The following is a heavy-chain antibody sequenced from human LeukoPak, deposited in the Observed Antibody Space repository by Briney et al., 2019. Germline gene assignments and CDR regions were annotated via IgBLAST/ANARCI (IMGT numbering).Heavy chain of an antibody. Sequence: SETLSLTCAVYGGSISSYYWSWIRQPPGKGLEWIGYIYYSGSTNYNPSLKSRVTISVDTSKNQFSLKLSSVTAADTAVYYCARAGVSCGSTSCYYYYGMDVWGKGTTVTVSS. J-gene: IGHJ6*04. D-gene: IGHD2-2*01. CDR1: GGSISSYY. V-gene: IGHV4-59*01. CDR3: ARAGVSCGSTSCYYYYGMDV. CDR2: IYYSGST.